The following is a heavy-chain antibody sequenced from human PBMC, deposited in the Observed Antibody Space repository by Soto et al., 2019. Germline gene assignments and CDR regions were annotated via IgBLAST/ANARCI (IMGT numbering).Heavy chain of an antibody. D-gene: IGHD6-6*01. CDR3: ARGSSIAGLYYGMDV. CDR1: GGSISSYY. V-gene: IGHV4-59*08. Sequence: SETLSLTSTVSGGSISSYYWSWIRQPPGKGLEWIGYIYYSGNTNYNPSLKSRVTISVDTSKNQFSLKLSSVTAADTAVYYCARGSSIAGLYYGMDVWGQGTTVTVSS. J-gene: IGHJ6*02. CDR2: IYYSGNT.